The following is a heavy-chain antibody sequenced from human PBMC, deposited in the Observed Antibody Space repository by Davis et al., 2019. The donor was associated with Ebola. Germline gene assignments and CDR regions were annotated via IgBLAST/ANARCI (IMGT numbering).Heavy chain of an antibody. Sequence: AASVKVSCKASGYIFTSYAIHWVRQAPGQRLEWMGWINAGNGDTKYSQKFQGRVTITRDTSASTAYMELSSLRSEDTAVYYCARAGAAPRDYWGQGTLVTVSS. D-gene: IGHD3-10*01. CDR2: INAGNGDT. J-gene: IGHJ4*02. CDR1: GYIFTSYA. V-gene: IGHV1-3*01. CDR3: ARAGAAPRDY.